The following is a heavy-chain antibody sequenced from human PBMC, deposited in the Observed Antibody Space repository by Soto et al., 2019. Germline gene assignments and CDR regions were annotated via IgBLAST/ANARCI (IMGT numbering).Heavy chain of an antibody. J-gene: IGHJ4*02. D-gene: IGHD3-22*01. CDR1: GGSVSSGSYY. V-gene: IGHV4-61*01. CDR3: ARAHYYDSSGLPTYYFDY. CDR2: IYYSGST. Sequence: QVQLQESGPGLVKPSETLSLTCTVSGGSVSSGSYYWSWIRQPPGKGLEWIGYIYYSGSTNYNPSLKSRVNISVDTSKNQFSLKLSSVTAADTAVYYCARAHYYDSSGLPTYYFDYWGQGPLVTVSS.